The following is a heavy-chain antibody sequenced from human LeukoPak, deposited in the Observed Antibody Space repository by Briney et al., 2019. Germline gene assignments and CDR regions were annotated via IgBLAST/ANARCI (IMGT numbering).Heavy chain of an antibody. D-gene: IGHD4-17*01. Sequence: GGSLRLSCAASGFTFSDYYMSWIRQAPGKGPEWVSSISSSSSYIYYADSVKGRFTISRDNAKNSLYLQMNSLRAEDTAVYYCARQVTDYGDPRDAFDIWGQGTMVTVSS. J-gene: IGHJ3*02. V-gene: IGHV3-11*06. CDR1: GFTFSDYY. CDR2: ISSSSSYI. CDR3: ARQVTDYGDPRDAFDI.